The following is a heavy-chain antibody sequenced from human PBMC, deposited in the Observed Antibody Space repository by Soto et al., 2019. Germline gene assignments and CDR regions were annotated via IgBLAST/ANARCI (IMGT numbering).Heavy chain of an antibody. CDR1: GESVSSTSTA. V-gene: IGHV6-1*01. CDR2: TYYRSKWYS. CDR3: VKSSDGGSRGGGDL. D-gene: IGHD6-13*01. Sequence: SQTLSLTCAISGESVSSTSTAWSWIRQSPSRGLEWLGRTYYRSKWYSDYAVSVKSRITINPDTSKNQFSLQLNSVTPEDTAVYYCVKSSDGGSRGGGDLWGQGSLVTVSS. J-gene: IGHJ5*02.